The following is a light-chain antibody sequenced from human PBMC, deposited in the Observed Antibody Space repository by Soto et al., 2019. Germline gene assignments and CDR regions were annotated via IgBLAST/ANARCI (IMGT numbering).Light chain of an antibody. V-gene: IGKV3-20*01. J-gene: IGKJ1*01. Sequence: EIVLTQSPGTLSLSPGERATLSCRASQSVSSSYLAWYQQKPGQXHRXXIYGASSRATGIPDRFSGSGSGTDGTLTISRLEPEDCAVYYCQQYGSSPRTFGQGTKVDIK. CDR1: QSVSSSY. CDR3: QQYGSSPRT. CDR2: GAS.